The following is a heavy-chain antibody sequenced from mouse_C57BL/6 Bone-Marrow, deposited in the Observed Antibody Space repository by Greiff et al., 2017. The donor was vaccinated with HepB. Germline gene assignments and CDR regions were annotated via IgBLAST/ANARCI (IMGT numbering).Heavy chain of an antibody. CDR1: GYAFSSYW. V-gene: IGHV1-80*01. J-gene: IGHJ4*01. D-gene: IGHD2-4*01. Sequence: VQLQESGAELVKPGASVKISCKASGYAFSSYWMNWVKQRPGKGLEWIGQIYPGDGDTNYNGKFKGKATLTADKSSSTAYMQLSSLTSEDSAVYFCARYDYDVYYAMDYWGQGTSVTVSS. CDR2: IYPGDGDT. CDR3: ARYDYDVYYAMDY.